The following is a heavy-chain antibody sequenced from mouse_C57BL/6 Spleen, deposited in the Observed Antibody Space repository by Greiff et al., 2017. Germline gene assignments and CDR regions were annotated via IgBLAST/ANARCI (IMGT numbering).Heavy chain of an antibody. V-gene: IGHV1-66*01. J-gene: IGHJ3*01. CDR3: ASGRLRPGFAY. CDR2: IYPGSGNT. D-gene: IGHD2-4*01. CDR1: GYSFTSYY. Sequence: QVQLQQSGPELVKPGASVKISCKASGYSFTSYYIHWVKQRPGQGLEWIGWIYPGSGNTKYNEKFKGKATLTADTSSSTAYLQLSSLTSEDSAVYYCASGRLRPGFAYWGQGTLVTVSA.